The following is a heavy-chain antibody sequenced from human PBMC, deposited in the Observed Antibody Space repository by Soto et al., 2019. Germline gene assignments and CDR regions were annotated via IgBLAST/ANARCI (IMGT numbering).Heavy chain of an antibody. CDR3: AKSLGMYYYDSSGYYHYDD. D-gene: IGHD3-22*01. Sequence: PGGSLRLSCAASGFTFSSYAMSWVRQAPGKGMEWVSAISGSGVSTYYADSVKGRFTISRDNSKNTLYLQMNSLRAEDTAVYYCAKSLGMYYYDSSGYYHYDDWGQGTLVTVSS. CDR2: ISGSGVST. V-gene: IGHV3-23*01. J-gene: IGHJ4*02. CDR1: GFTFSSYA.